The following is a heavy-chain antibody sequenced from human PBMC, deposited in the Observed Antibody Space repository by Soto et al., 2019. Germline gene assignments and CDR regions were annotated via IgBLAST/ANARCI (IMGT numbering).Heavy chain of an antibody. CDR3: ARSIADLFDY. J-gene: IGHJ4*02. CDR2: IYYSGST. V-gene: IGHV4-39*01. Sequence: SETLSLTCTVSGGSISSSSYYWGWIRQPPGKGLEWIGSIYYSGSTYYNPSLKSRVTISVDTSKNQFSLKLSSVTAADTAVYYCARSIADLFDYWGQGTLVTVSS. D-gene: IGHD6-6*01. CDR1: GGSISSSSYY.